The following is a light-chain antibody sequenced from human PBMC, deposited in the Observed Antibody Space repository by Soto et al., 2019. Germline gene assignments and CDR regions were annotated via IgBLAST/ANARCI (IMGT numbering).Light chain of an antibody. V-gene: IGKV3-11*01. CDR3: QQRSNWPVT. CDR2: DAS. Sequence: EIVLTQSPGTLSLSPGERATLSCRASQSVSSYLAWYQQKPGQAPRLLIYDASTRATGISARFSGSGSVTDFTLTISSLEPEDFAMYYCQQRSNWPVTFGQGTKVDIK. J-gene: IGKJ1*01. CDR1: QSVSSY.